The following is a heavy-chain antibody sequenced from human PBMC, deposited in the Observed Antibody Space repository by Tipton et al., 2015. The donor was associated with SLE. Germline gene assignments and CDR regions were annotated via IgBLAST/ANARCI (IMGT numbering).Heavy chain of an antibody. V-gene: IGHV3-48*03. CDR2: ISSSGFMI. Sequence: SLRLSCAASGFTFSSYEMNWVRQAPGKGLQWIASISSSGFMIYYADSVKGRFTISRDNSKNTLYLQMNSLRADDTAVYFCAKSISLTYDAFDIWGQGTMVTVSS. CDR1: GFTFSSYE. J-gene: IGHJ3*02. CDR3: AKSISLTYDAFDI. D-gene: IGHD3-3*01.